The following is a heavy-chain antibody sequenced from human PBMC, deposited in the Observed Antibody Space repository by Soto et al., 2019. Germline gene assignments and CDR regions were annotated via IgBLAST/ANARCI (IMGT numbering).Heavy chain of an antibody. CDR2: LTHMIGTT. V-gene: IGHV1-69*01. CDR3: ARDVSVMTSVFGF. Sequence: QVHLVQSGAEVKRPGSSVRVSCRASGSTFYTYAFTWVRQDPGHGLEWLGGLTHMIGTTKYAQKFHGRVTFSADESASTAHMELSNLRSDDTAVYYCARDVSVMTSVFGFWGQGTLITVSS. J-gene: IGHJ4*02. D-gene: IGHD3-10*01. CDR1: GSTFYTYA.